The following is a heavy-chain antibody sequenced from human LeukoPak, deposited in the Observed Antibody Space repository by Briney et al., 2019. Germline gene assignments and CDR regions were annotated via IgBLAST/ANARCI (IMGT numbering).Heavy chain of an antibody. CDR3: AKGSPGARRPFDY. D-gene: IGHD3-10*01. CDR2: ISSSGGST. J-gene: IGHJ4*02. Sequence: GGSLRLSCAASGFTFSNYDVSWVRQAPGKGLEWVSIISSSGGSTYYADSVKGRFTISRDNSKNTLYLQMNSLRAEDAAVYYCAKGSPGARRPFDYWGQGTLVSVSS. CDR1: GFTFSNYD. V-gene: IGHV3-23*01.